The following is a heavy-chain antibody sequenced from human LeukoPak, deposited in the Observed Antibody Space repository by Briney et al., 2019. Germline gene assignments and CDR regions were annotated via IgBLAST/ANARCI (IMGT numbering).Heavy chain of an antibody. CDR3: ARRSGPTRYFDY. CDR2: MRGSGGTT. CDR1: GFTFSSYA. Sequence: GGSLRLSCAASGFTFSSYAMSWVRQAPGKGLEWVSAMRGSGGTTYYADSVKGRFTISRDNSKNTLYLQMNSLRAEDTAVYYCARRSGPTRYFDYWGQGTLVTVSS. D-gene: IGHD1-26*01. J-gene: IGHJ4*02. V-gene: IGHV3-23*01.